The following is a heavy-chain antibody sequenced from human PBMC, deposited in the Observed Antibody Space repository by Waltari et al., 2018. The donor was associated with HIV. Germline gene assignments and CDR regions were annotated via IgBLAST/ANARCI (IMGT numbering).Heavy chain of an antibody. CDR1: GGSIIRGGDY. J-gene: IGHJ4*02. Sequence: QVQLQESGPGLVKPSQTLSLTCTVSGGSIIRGGDYWSWIRQHPGKGLEWIGYIYYSWSTYYNPSLKSRVTISVDTSKNQFSLKLTSVTAADTALYYCARARDILSGYPHFDSWGQGTLVTVSS. CDR2: IYYSWST. D-gene: IGHD3-9*01. CDR3: ARARDILSGYPHFDS. V-gene: IGHV4-31*03.